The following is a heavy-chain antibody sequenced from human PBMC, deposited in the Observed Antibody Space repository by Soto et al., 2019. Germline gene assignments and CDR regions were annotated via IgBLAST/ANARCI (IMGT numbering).Heavy chain of an antibody. D-gene: IGHD5-18*01. CDR1: GYTFYSHS. V-gene: IGHV1-18*01. CDR3: ARCIQGDYYCGMDV. J-gene: IGHJ6*02. Sequence: QAQLVQSGAEVRKPGASVKVSCKASGYTFYSHSISWVRQAPGQGLEWMGRINADYGNTQYAQKFRGRVTMTTDTPTTTGYMELTNLRSDDTAVYYCARCIQGDYYCGMDVWGQSTTVTVSS. CDR2: INADYGNT.